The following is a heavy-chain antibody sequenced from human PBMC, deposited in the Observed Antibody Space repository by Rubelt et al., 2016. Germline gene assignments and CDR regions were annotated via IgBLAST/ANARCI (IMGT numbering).Heavy chain of an antibody. J-gene: IGHJ4*02. CDR1: GASISSSSYY. D-gene: IGHD6-6*01. V-gene: IGHV4-39*07. CDR2: IYYSGST. CDR3: ARGRAGSSSS. Sequence: QVQLQESGPGLVKPSGTLSLTCAVSGASISSSSYYWGWIRQPPGKGLEWIGSIYYSGSTYYNPSLKSRVTISVDTSKKQFSLKLSSVTAADTAVYYCARGRAGSSSSWGQGTLVTVSS.